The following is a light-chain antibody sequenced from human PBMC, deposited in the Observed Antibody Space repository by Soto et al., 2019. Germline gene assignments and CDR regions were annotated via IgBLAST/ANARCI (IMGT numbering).Light chain of an antibody. V-gene: IGLV1-44*01. J-gene: IGLJ3*02. CDR3: EAWDDSLNGVV. CDR1: SSNIGSTT. Sequence: QSVLTQPPSASGTPGQRVTIACSGSSSNIGSTTVKWYQQLPGTAPKLLIYNNNQRPSVVPDRFSGSKSGNSASLAISGLQSEDEADYYCEAWDDSLNGVVFGGGTKLTVL. CDR2: NNN.